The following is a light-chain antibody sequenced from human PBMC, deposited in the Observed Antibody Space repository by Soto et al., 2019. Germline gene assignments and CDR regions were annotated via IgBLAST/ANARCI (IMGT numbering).Light chain of an antibody. CDR1: QGISSS. CDR3: QQYNNWPRT. V-gene: IGKV1-9*01. J-gene: IGKJ1*01. CDR2: AAS. Sequence: IQLTQSPSSLSASVGDRVTITCRASQGISSSLAWYQQQPGKAPKLLIYAASTLQSGVPSRFSGSGSGTDFTLTISSLQPEDFATYYCQQYNNWPRTFGQGTKVEIK.